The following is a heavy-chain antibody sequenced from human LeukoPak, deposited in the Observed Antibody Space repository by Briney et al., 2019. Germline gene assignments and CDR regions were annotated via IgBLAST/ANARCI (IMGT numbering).Heavy chain of an antibody. CDR3: ARDHWSGTVTIPGSWFDP. D-gene: IGHD4-17*01. CDR2: ISHSGYT. J-gene: IGHJ5*02. CDR1: GVSISSGDYF. Sequence: PSQTLSLTCTVSGVSISSGDYFWSWIRQPPGKGLEWIGYISHSGYTSYNPSLKSRVTISVDTSKNQFSLKLSSVTAADTAVYFCARDHWSGTVTIPGSWFDPWGRGTLVTVAS. V-gene: IGHV4-30-4*01.